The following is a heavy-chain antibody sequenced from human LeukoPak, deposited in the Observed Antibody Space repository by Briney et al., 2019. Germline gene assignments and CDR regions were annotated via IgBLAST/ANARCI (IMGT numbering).Heavy chain of an antibody. D-gene: IGHD3-22*01. CDR3: VKRGDESSGYYYGPWDY. Sequence: PGGSLRLSCVASGFNFYDYGMSWVRQVPGKGLEWVSGINWNGGSIDYADSVKGRFTISRDNARNSLYLQMNSLRAEDTALYYCVKRGDESSGYYYGPWDYWGQGTLVTVSS. V-gene: IGHV3-20*04. CDR1: GFNFYDYG. CDR2: INWNGGSI. J-gene: IGHJ4*02.